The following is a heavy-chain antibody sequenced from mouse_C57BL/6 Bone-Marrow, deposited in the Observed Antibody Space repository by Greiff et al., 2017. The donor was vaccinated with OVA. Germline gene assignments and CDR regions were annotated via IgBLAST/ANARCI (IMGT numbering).Heavy chain of an antibody. CDR3: ARSGDYDPYYYAMDY. J-gene: IGHJ4*01. V-gene: IGHV1-69*01. CDR1: GYTFTSYW. D-gene: IGHD2-4*01. Sequence: QVQLQQPGAELVMPGASVKLSCKASGYTFTSYWMHWVKQRPGQGLEWIGEIDPSDSYTNYNQKFKGKSTLTVDKSSSTAYMQLSSLTSEDSAVYYCARSGDYDPYYYAMDYWGQGTSVTVSS. CDR2: IDPSDSYT.